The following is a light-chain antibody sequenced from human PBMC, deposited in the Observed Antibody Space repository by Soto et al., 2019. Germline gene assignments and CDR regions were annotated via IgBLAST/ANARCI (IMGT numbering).Light chain of an antibody. V-gene: IGKV3-11*01. Sequence: IVLTQSPATLSLSPGERATLSCRASQSVSSYLAWYQQKPGQAPRLLIYDASNRATGIPARFSGSGSGTDFTLTISCLEPEDFAVYYCQQRSNWPPLTFGGGTKVDIK. CDR1: QSVSSY. J-gene: IGKJ4*01. CDR2: DAS. CDR3: QQRSNWPPLT.